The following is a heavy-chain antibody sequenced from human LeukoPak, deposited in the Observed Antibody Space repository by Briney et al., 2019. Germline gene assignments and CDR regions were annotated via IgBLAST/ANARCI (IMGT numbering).Heavy chain of an antibody. CDR3: AKARIDFWSGPYYYGMDV. D-gene: IGHD3-3*01. CDR2: ISGSGGST. Sequence: GGSLRLSCAASGFTLSSYAMSWVRQAPGKGLEWVSAISGSGGSTYYADSVKGRFTISRDNSKNTLYLQMNSLRAEDTAVYYCAKARIDFWSGPYYYGMDVWGQGTTVTVSS. J-gene: IGHJ6*02. V-gene: IGHV3-23*01. CDR1: GFTLSSYA.